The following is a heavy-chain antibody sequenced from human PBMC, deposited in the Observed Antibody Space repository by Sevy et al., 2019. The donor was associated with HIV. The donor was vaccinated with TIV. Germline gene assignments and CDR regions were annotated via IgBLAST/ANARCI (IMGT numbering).Heavy chain of an antibody. CDR3: ARRYFDL. J-gene: IGHJ4*02. CDR2: IRQDRNEI. Sequence: GGSLRLSCRGSGFTFSSFWMQRVRQAPGKGLEWVANIRQDRNEIYYVDSVKGRFTISRDNAKNALYLQMDGLRVEDTAVYYCARRYFDLWGQGTQVTVSS. CDR1: GFTFSSFW. V-gene: IGHV3-7*01.